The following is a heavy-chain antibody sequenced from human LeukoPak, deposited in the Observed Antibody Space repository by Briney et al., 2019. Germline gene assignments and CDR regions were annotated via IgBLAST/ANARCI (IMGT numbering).Heavy chain of an antibody. Sequence: GGSLRLSCAASGFTFSSYGIHWVRQAPGKGLEWVAVVSYDGSEKYYADSVKGRLTISRDKSKNTVSLQMNSLRAGDTAVYYCARDAYCSSTSCYLDVWGKGTTVTVSS. CDR2: VSYDGSEK. J-gene: IGHJ6*03. D-gene: IGHD2-2*01. CDR1: GFTFSSYG. CDR3: ARDAYCSSTSCYLDV. V-gene: IGHV3-30*03.